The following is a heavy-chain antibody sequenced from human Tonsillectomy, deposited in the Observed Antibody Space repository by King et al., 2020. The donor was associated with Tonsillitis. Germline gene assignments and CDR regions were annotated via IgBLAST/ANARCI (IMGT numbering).Heavy chain of an antibody. V-gene: IGHV3-23*04. CDR2: ISGSGGST. CDR1: GFTFSTYA. CDR3: AKQISGLHSAASFSY. D-gene: IGHD2-15*01. J-gene: IGHJ4*02. Sequence: VQLVESGGGLVQRGGSLRLSCAASGFTFSTYAMSWVRQAPGKGLEWVSAISGSGGSTYYADSVKGRFTISRVNSKSTLYLRMNSLRAEDTAVYYCAKQISGLHSAASFSYCGQGTLVTLSS.